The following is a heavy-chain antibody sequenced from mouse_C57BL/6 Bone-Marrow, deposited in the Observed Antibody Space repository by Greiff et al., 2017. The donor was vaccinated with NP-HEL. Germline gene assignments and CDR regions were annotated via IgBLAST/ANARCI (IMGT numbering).Heavy chain of an antibody. D-gene: IGHD1-1*01. Sequence: VQLQQSGAELVKPGASVKLSCEASGYTFTDYYINWVKQRPGQGLEWIAKIYPGSGNTYYNEKFKGKATMTADKSSSTAYMQLSSLTSEDSAVYFCASEYGSDYYLDYWGQGTTRTVSS. CDR2: IYPGSGNT. CDR1: GYTFTDYY. V-gene: IGHV1-76*01. J-gene: IGHJ2*01. CDR3: ASEYGSDYYLDY.